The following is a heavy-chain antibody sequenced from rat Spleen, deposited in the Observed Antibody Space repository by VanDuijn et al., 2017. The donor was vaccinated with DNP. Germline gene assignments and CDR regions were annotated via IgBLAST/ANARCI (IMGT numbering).Heavy chain of an antibody. V-gene: IGHV5S10*01. CDR2: ILYDGSRA. CDR1: GFTFSDYN. J-gene: IGHJ2*01. D-gene: IGHD3-1*01. CDR3: TTSPTYYFDY. Sequence: EVQLVESGGGLVQPGRSLKLSCASSGFTFSDYNMAWVRQAPKKGLEWVATILYDGSRAYYRDSVKGRFTVYRDNAKSTLYLQMDSLRSEDTATYYCTTSPTYYFDYWGQGVMVTVSS.